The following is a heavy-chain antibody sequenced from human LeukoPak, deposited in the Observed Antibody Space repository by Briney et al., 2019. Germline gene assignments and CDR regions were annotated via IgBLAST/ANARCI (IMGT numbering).Heavy chain of an antibody. D-gene: IGHD3-3*01. CDR2: IKQDGSEK. CDR3: AKDGKRRTIFGVILRETYFDY. Sequence: GGSLRLSCAASGFSFSSYWMSWVRQAPGKGLEWVANIKQDGSEKYYVDSVKGRFTISRDNSKNTLYLQMNNLKAEDTAVYYCAKDGKRRTIFGVILRETYFDYWGQGTLVTVSS. V-gene: IGHV3-7*01. J-gene: IGHJ4*02. CDR1: GFSFSSYW.